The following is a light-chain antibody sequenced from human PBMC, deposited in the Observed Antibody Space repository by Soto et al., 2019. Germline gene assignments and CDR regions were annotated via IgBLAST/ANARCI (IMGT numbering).Light chain of an antibody. CDR1: SGHSSYI. CDR2: LEGSGSY. CDR3: ETWDSNSWV. Sequence: QLVLTQSSSASASLGSSVKLTCTLSSGHSSYIIAWHQQQPGKAPRYLMKLEGSGSYNKGSGVPDRFSGSSSGADRYLTISHLQFEDEADYYCETWDSNSWVFGGGTKVTVL. V-gene: IGLV4-60*02. J-gene: IGLJ3*02.